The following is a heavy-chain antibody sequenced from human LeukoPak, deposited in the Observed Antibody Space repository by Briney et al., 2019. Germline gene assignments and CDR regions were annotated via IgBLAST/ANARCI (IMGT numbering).Heavy chain of an antibody. D-gene: IGHD4-17*01. J-gene: IGHJ3*02. CDR3: ARDSHGDYEVADRDDAFDI. Sequence: GGSLRLSCAASGFTFSSYSMNWVRQAPGKGLEWVSSISSSSSYIYYADSVKGRFTISRDNAKNSPYLQMNSLRAEDTAVYYCARDSHGDYEVADRDDAFDIWGQGTMVTVSS. V-gene: IGHV3-21*01. CDR1: GFTFSSYS. CDR2: ISSSSSYI.